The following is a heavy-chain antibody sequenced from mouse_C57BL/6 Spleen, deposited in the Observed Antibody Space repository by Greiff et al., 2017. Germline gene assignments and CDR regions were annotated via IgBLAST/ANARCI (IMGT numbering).Heavy chain of an antibody. Sequence: QVHVKQPGAELVKPGASVKMSCKASGYTFTSYWITWVKQRPGQGLEWIGDIYPGSGSTNYNEKFKSKATLTVDTSSSTAYMQLSSLTSEDSAVYYCARGYSNYEAWFAYWGQGTLVTVSA. CDR2: IYPGSGST. CDR1: GYTFTSYW. CDR3: ARGYSNYEAWFAY. J-gene: IGHJ3*01. D-gene: IGHD2-5*01. V-gene: IGHV1-55*01.